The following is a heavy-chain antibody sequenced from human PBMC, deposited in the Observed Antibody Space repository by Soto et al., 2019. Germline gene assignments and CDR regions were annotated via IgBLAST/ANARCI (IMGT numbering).Heavy chain of an antibody. D-gene: IGHD4-17*01. CDR1: GYMFTSYG. J-gene: IGHJ4*02. CDR3: ARGLGCAEYGDYCYFDY. V-gene: IGHV1-18*01. Sequence: VQLVQSGNEVKKPGASVRVSCKSSGYMFTSYGITWVRQAPGQGLEWMGWINGYNGHTDYTQKFQGRVTITTDTSTATAYMELRSLTFDDTAVYYCARGLGCAEYGDYCYFDYWGQGTLLTVSS. CDR2: INGYNGHT.